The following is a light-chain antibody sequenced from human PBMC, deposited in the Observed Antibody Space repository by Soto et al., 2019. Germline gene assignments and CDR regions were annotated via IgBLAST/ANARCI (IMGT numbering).Light chain of an antibody. CDR3: QQYYSSSYT. CDR1: QSVNRNY. CDR2: GAT. J-gene: IGKJ2*01. V-gene: IGKV3-20*01. Sequence: ELVLTQSPGTLSLSPGESATLSCRASQSVNRNYLAWYQQKPGQAPRLLMYGATKRATGIPDRFGGSGSGTDFILTISRLEPEDFAVYYCQQYYSSSYTFGQGTKLEIK.